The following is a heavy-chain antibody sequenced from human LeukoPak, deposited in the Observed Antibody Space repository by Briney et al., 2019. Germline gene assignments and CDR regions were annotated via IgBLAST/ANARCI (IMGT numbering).Heavy chain of an antibody. CDR1: GYTFTSYD. V-gene: IGHV1-8*01. CDR3: ARGQDSSGYYYVYYYYYGMDV. Sequence: ASVKVSCEASGYTFTSYDINWVREATGQGLEWMGWMNPNSGNTGYAQKFQGRVTMTRNTSISTAYMELSSLRSEDTAVYYCARGQDSSGYYYVYYYYYGMDVWGQGTTVTVSS. D-gene: IGHD3-22*01. J-gene: IGHJ6*02. CDR2: MNPNSGNT.